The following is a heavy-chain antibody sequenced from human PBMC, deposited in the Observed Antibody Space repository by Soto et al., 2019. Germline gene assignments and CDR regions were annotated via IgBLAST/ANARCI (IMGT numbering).Heavy chain of an antibody. CDR3: AREPHYSYDY. Sequence: KPSETLSLTCAVSGYSISSGYYWGWIRQPPGKGLEWIGSIYHSGSTYYNPSLKSRVTISVDTSKNQFSLKLSSVTAADTAVYYCAREPHYSYDYWGQGTLVTVSS. V-gene: IGHV4-38-2*02. CDR2: IYHSGST. CDR1: GYSISSGYY. J-gene: IGHJ4*02. D-gene: IGHD2-15*01.